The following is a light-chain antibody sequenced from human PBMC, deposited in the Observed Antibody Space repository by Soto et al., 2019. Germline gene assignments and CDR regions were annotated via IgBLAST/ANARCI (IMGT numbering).Light chain of an antibody. J-gene: IGLJ1*01. Sequence: QSVLTQPASVSGSPGQSITISCTGTSSDVGGYNYVSWYQQHPGKAPKLMIYVVSNRPSGVSNRFSGSKSGNTASLTISGLQAEDEADYYCSSYTSSSTLVFGTGTKV. CDR1: SSDVGGYNY. CDR2: VVS. V-gene: IGLV2-14*01. CDR3: SSYTSSSTLV.